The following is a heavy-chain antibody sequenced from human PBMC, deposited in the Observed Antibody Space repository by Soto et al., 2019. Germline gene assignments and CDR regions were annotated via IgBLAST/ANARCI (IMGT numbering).Heavy chain of an antibody. V-gene: IGHV3-53*01. CDR3: VRVLYDSGVVDF. J-gene: IGHJ4*02. Sequence: QLVESGGGLFQAGGSTRLSCLASGFTVSRYDMAWVRQAPGKGLEWASIIQTGGATYYTDSAQGRFTISRDNSRHTVYLQMSSLRVEDTGVYSCVRVLYDSGVVDFWGQGSPITVS. CDR2: IQTGGAT. CDR1: GFTVSRYD. D-gene: IGHD5-12*01.